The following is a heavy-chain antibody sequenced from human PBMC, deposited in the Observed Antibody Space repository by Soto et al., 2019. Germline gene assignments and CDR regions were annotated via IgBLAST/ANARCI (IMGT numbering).Heavy chain of an antibody. J-gene: IGHJ6*02. Sequence: PGGSLRLSCTASGFTFDDYGMSWVRQAPGKGLEWVSGINWNGGSTGYADSVKGRFTISRDNAKNSLYLQMNSLRAEDTALYYCARSSNYYDSSGYTSYYYGMDVWGQGATVTVSS. CDR2: INWNGGST. CDR3: ARSSNYYDSSGYTSYYYGMDV. V-gene: IGHV3-20*04. D-gene: IGHD3-22*01. CDR1: GFTFDDYG.